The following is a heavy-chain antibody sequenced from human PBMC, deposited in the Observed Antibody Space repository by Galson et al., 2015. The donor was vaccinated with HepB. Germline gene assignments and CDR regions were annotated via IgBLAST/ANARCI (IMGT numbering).Heavy chain of an antibody. Sequence: SLRLSCAASGFTVSRNYMSWVRQAPGKGLEWVSVIYSGGSTYYADSVKGRFTISRDNSKNTLYLQMNSLRAEDTAVYYCARSASKQQLATIDYWGQGTLVTVSS. J-gene: IGHJ4*02. CDR2: IYSGGST. V-gene: IGHV3-66*02. D-gene: IGHD6-13*01. CDR1: GFTVSRNY. CDR3: ARSASKQQLATIDY.